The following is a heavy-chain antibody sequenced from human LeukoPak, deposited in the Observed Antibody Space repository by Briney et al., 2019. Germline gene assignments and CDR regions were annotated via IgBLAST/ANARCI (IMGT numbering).Heavy chain of an antibody. V-gene: IGHV1-18*01. CDR3: ASRSPPYPSYYGMDV. Sequence: ALVKVSCKASGYTFTGYCISWVRQAPGQGLEWMGWINPYSGNTNYAQKLQGRVTMTTDTSTSTAYMELRRLRSDDTAVYYCASRSPPYPSYYGMDVSGQGTTATASS. CDR1: GYTFTGYC. CDR2: INPYSGNT. J-gene: IGHJ6*01. D-gene: IGHD2-2*01.